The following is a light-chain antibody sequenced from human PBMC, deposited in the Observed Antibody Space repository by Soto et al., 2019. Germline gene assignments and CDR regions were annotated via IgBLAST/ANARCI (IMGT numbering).Light chain of an antibody. CDR1: QSVGRN. J-gene: IGKJ1*01. V-gene: IGKV3-15*01. CDR2: GAS. Sequence: EIVMTPSPGTLSVSPVERATLSCRASQSVGRNLAWYQQRPGQAPRLLIYGASTRATGIPARFSGSGSGTDFTLTISSLQSEDFVIYYCQHYYSWPRTFGQGTKVDI. CDR3: QHYYSWPRT.